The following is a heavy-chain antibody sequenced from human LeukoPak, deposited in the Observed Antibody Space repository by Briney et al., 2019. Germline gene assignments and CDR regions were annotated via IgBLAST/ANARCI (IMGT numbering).Heavy chain of an antibody. Sequence: GGSLRLSCAASGFTFSSYSMNWVRQAPGKGLEWVSSISSSSSYIYYADSVKGRFTISRDNAKNSLYLQMNSLRAEDTAVYYCARARVQYCSSTSCYGGAFDIWGQGTMVTVSS. V-gene: IGHV3-21*01. CDR1: GFTFSSYS. CDR2: ISSSSSYI. J-gene: IGHJ3*02. CDR3: ARARVQYCSSTSCYGGAFDI. D-gene: IGHD2-2*01.